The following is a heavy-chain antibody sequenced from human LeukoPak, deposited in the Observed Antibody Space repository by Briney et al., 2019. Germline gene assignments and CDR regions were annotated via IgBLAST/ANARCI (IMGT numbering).Heavy chain of an antibody. Sequence: SETLSLTCTVSGGSISSYYWSWIRQPPGKGLEWIGYICYSGSTNYNPSLKSRVTISVDTSKNQFSLKLSSATAADTAVYYCAGGNDGGLRAGAFDIWGQGTMVTVSS. CDR1: GGSISSYY. CDR2: ICYSGST. CDR3: AGGNDGGLRAGAFDI. J-gene: IGHJ3*02. V-gene: IGHV4-59*01. D-gene: IGHD1-1*01.